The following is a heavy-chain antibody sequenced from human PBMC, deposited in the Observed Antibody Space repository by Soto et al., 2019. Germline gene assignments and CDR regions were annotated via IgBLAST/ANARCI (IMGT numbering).Heavy chain of an antibody. CDR2: IHYSGTT. J-gene: IGHJ5*02. Sequence: QLHLQESGPGLVKPSETLSLTCTVSGGSISSGTYYWGWIRQPPGKGLEWIGSIHYSGTTYYNPSRKSRVTLSVDTSTNQFSLKLSSVTAADTAVYYCVRSKGIASTGRPGFDPWGQGTLVIVSS. CDR3: VRSKGIASTGRPGFDP. D-gene: IGHD6-13*01. CDR1: GGSISSGTYY. V-gene: IGHV4-39*01.